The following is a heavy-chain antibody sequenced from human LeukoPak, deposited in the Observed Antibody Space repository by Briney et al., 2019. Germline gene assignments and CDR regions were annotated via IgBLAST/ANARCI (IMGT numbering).Heavy chain of an antibody. D-gene: IGHD3-10*01. CDR1: GGSIRGYY. CDR3: ARHWRTYYYGSGSEGGYFDY. CDR2: INHSGST. V-gene: IGHV4-34*01. J-gene: IGHJ4*02. Sequence: SETLSLTCAVYGGSIRGYYWSWIRQPPGKGLEWIGEINHSGSTNYNPSLKSRVTISVDTSKNQFSLKLSSVTAADTAVYYCARHWRTYYYGSGSEGGYFDYWGQGTLVTVSS.